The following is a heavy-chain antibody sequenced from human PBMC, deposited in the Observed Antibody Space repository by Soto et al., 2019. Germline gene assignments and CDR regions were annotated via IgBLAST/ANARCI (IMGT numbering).Heavy chain of an antibody. CDR1: GGTFSNHA. Sequence: QVHLVQSGAEVKKPGSSVKVSCKASGGTFSNHAINWVRQAPEQGLEWMGRIIPIFTTTNYAQKFQGRVTITADESTITAYMELSSLKHDDTAVYYCAREVAADGTFREDVFDIWGQGTLVTVSS. CDR2: IIPIFTTT. CDR3: AREVAADGTFREDVFDI. J-gene: IGHJ3*02. D-gene: IGHD6-13*01. V-gene: IGHV1-69*12.